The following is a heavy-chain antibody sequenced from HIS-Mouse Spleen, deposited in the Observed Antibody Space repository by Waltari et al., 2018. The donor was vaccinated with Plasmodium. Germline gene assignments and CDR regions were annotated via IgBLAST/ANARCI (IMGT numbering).Heavy chain of an antibody. Sequence: QVQLVQSGAEVKKPGSSVKVSCKASGGTFTRYAISWVRQAPGPGLEWMGRIIPILGIANYAQKFQGRVTITADKSTSTAYMELSSLRSEDTAVYYCARDSIAVAGHWFDPWGQGTLVTVSS. D-gene: IGHD6-19*01. CDR2: IIPILGIA. J-gene: IGHJ5*02. V-gene: IGHV1-69*04. CDR1: GGTFTRYA. CDR3: ARDSIAVAGHWFDP.